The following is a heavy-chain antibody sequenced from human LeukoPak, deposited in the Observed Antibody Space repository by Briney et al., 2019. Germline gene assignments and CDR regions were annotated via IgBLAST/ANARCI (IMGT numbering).Heavy chain of an antibody. J-gene: IGHJ4*02. D-gene: IGHD3-10*01. V-gene: IGHV4-34*01. CDR2: INHSGST. CDR3: ARGFYGAGSHFDY. Sequence: PSETLSLTCAVYGGSFSGYYWSWIRQPPGKGLEWIGEINHSGSTNYNPSLKGRVTISVDTSKNQFSLKLSSVTAADTAVYYCARGFYGAGSHFDYWGQGTLVTVSS. CDR1: GGSFSGYY.